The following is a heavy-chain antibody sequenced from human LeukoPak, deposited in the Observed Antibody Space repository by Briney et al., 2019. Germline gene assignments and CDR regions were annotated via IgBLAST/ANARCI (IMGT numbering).Heavy chain of an antibody. CDR1: GGSIRTYY. V-gene: IGHV4-59*01. J-gene: IGHJ3*02. CDR2: IYYSGST. D-gene: IGHD3-22*01. Sequence: SETLSLTCTVSGGSIRTYYWIWIRQPPGKGLEWLGYIYYSGSTNYNPSLTGRVTISVDTSKNQFSLKLSSVTAADTAVYYCAREYNYYDSSGWDAFEIWGQGTMVTVSS. CDR3: AREYNYYDSSGWDAFEI.